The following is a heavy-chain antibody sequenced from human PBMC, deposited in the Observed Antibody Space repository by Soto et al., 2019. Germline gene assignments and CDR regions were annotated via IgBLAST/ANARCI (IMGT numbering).Heavy chain of an antibody. Sequence: GGSLRLSCAASGFTFSSYGMHWVRQAPGKGLEWVAVISYDGSNKYYADSVKGRFTISRDNSKNTLYLQMNSLRAEDTAVYYCAKDPGIYYYYGMDVWGQGTTVTVSS. D-gene: IGHD1-20*01. CDR2: ISYDGSNK. V-gene: IGHV3-30*18. CDR1: GFTFSSYG. CDR3: AKDPGIYYYYGMDV. J-gene: IGHJ6*02.